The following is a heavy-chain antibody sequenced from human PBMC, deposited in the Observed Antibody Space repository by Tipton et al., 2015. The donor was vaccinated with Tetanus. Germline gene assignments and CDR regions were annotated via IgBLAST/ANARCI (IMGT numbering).Heavy chain of an antibody. CDR2: INHSGST. CDR3: ARVGTDIVVVPAAREFDP. D-gene: IGHD2-2*01. Sequence: LRLSCAVYGGSFSGYYWSWIRQPPGKGLEWIGEINHSGSTYYNPSLKSRVTISVDTSKNQFSLKLSSVTAADTAVYYCARVGTDIVVVPAAREFDPWGQGTLVTVSS. V-gene: IGHV4-34*01. CDR1: GGSFSGYY. J-gene: IGHJ5*02.